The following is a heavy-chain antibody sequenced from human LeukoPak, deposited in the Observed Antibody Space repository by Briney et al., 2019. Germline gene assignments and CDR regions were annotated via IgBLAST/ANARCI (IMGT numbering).Heavy chain of an antibody. CDR1: GYTFTSHA. CDR3: ASGRGYSYVNWDY. Sequence: VASVTVSCTASGYTFTSHAMHWVRQAPGQRLEWMGWINAGNGNTKYSQKFQGRITITRDTSASTAYMELSSLRSEDTAVYYCASGRGYSYVNWDYWGQGTLVTVSS. D-gene: IGHD5-18*01. J-gene: IGHJ4*02. CDR2: INAGNGNT. V-gene: IGHV1-3*01.